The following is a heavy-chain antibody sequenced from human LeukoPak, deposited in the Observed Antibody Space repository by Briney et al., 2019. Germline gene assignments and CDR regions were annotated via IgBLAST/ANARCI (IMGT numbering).Heavy chain of an antibody. CDR1: GYTFTGHY. Sequence: GASVKVSCKASGYTFTGHYMHWVRQAPGQGLEWMGWISAYNGNTNYAQKLQGRVTMTTDTSTSTAYMELRSLRSDDTAVYYCARDVSFIWFGESQPGYHYYGMDVWGQGTTVTVSS. CDR3: ARDVSFIWFGESQPGYHYYGMDV. CDR2: ISAYNGNT. V-gene: IGHV1-18*04. D-gene: IGHD3-10*01. J-gene: IGHJ6*02.